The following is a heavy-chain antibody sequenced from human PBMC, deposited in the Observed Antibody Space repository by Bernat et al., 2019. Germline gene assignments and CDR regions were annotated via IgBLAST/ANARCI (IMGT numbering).Heavy chain of an antibody. J-gene: IGHJ4*02. V-gene: IGHV3-23*01. CDR2: ISGNGIDP. Sequence: EVQLMESGGGLVQPGGSLRLSCAASGFTFSNHAMNWVRQAPGKGLEWVSGISGNGIDPYYADSVKGRFTSSRDNSKNTMYLQLNSLRAEDTAVYYCAKSATGTTFGSPYWGQGTLVTVSS. CDR3: AKSATGTTFGSPY. D-gene: IGHD1-7*01. CDR1: GFTFSNHA.